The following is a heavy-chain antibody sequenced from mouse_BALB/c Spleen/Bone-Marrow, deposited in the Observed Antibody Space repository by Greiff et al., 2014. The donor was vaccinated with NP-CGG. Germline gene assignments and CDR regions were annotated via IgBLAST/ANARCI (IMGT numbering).Heavy chain of an antibody. V-gene: IGHV1-9*01. D-gene: IGHD2-3*01. CDR2: ILPGSGST. CDR3: ARRGGWLGYFDV. Sequence: QVQLKQSGAELMKPGASVKISCKATGYTFSSYWIEWVKQRPGHGLEWIGEILPGSGSTNYNEKFKGKATFTADTSSNTAYMQLSSLTSEDSAVYYCARRGGWLGYFDVWGAGTTVTVSS. CDR1: GYTFSSYW. J-gene: IGHJ1*01.